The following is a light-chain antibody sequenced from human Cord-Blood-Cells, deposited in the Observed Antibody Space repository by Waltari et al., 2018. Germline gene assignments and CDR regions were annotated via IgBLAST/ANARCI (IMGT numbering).Light chain of an antibody. CDR2: LGS. Sequence: DIVMTQSPLSLPVTPGEPASISCRSSQSLLHSNGYKYLDWYLQKPGQSPQLLIYLGSNRASGVPDRFSGSGSGTDFTLKISRVEAEDVEVYYCMQALQTPTFGQGTKVEIK. J-gene: IGKJ1*01. V-gene: IGKV2-28*01. CDR3: MQALQTPT. CDR1: QSLLHSNGYKY.